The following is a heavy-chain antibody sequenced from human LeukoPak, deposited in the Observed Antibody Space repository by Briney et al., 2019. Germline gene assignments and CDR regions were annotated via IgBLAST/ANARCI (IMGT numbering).Heavy chain of an antibody. J-gene: IGHJ3*02. CDR1: GFTVSSNY. Sequence: GGSLRLSCAASGFTVSSNYVSWVRQAPGKGLEWVSVIYSGGSTYYADSVKGRFTISRDNSKNTLYLQMNSLRAEDTAVYYCARGMAGNDAFDIWGQGTMVTVSS. CDR2: IYSGGST. D-gene: IGHD6-19*01. CDR3: ARGMAGNDAFDI. V-gene: IGHV3-53*01.